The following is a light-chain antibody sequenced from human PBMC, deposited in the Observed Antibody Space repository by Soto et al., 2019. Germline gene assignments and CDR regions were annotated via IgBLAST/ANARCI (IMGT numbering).Light chain of an antibody. CDR1: SSDVGGYNY. J-gene: IGLJ1*01. CDR2: DVG. Sequence: QSALTQPRLVSGSPGQSVTISCTGTSSDVGGYNYVSWYQQHPGKAPKLMIYDVGKRPSGVPDRFSGSKSGNTASLTISGLQAEDEADYYCCSYAGSYTYVFGTGTQLTVL. V-gene: IGLV2-11*01. CDR3: CSYAGSYTYV.